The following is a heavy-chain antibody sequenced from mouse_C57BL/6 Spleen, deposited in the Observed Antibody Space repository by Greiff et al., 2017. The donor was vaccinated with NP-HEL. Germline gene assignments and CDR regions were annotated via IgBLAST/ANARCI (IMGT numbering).Heavy chain of an antibody. CDR1: GYAFSSYW. CDR3: AREGYSNYVRFAY. J-gene: IGHJ3*01. V-gene: IGHV1-80*01. D-gene: IGHD2-5*01. Sequence: QVQLQQSGAELVKPGASVKISCKASGYAFSSYWMNWVKQRPGKGLEWIGQIYPGDGDTNYNGKFKGKATLTADKSSSTAYMQLSSLTSEDSAVYFCAREGYSNYVRFAYWGQGTLVTVSA. CDR2: IYPGDGDT.